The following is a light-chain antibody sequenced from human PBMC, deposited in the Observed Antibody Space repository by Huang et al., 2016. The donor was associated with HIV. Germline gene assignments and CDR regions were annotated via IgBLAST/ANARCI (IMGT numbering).Light chain of an antibody. J-gene: IGKJ1*01. CDR3: QQSYSTPWT. CDR1: QSISSY. Sequence: DIQMTQFPSSLSASVGDRVTITCRASQSISSYLNWYQQKPGKSPKLLIYAASSLQTWVPSRFSGSGSGTDFTLPISSLHPEDFAIYYCQQSYSTPWTFGQGTKVEIK. CDR2: AAS. V-gene: IGKV1-39*01.